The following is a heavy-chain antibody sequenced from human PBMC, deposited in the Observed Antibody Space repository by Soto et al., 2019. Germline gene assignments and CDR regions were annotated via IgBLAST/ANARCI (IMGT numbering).Heavy chain of an antibody. D-gene: IGHD3-10*01. CDR2: IYSGGST. CDR3: ARAETMVRGPQGAYFDY. V-gene: IGHV3-53*02. J-gene: IGHJ4*02. CDR1: GFTVSSNY. Sequence: EVQLVETGGGLIKPGGSLRLSCAASGFTVSSNYMSWVRQAPGKGLEWVSVIYSGGSTYYADSVKGRFTISRDNSKNTLYLQMNSLRAEDAAVYYCARAETMVRGPQGAYFDYWGQGTLVTVSS.